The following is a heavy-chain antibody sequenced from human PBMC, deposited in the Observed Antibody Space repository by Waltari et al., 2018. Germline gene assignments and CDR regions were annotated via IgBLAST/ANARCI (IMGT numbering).Heavy chain of an antibody. J-gene: IGHJ3*02. CDR3: LKKNDEVFDRNGLVYDAFDM. Sequence: EVQLVESGGGLVQPGRSLRLSCVGSGFTFDAYAMHWVRQPPGKGLEGVSGINYNSASIGDGESVKGRLIIARDNARNSLYLQMNSLTTEDTALYYCLKKNDEVFDRNGLVYDAFDMWGQGTMVTVSP. V-gene: IGHV3-9*01. D-gene: IGHD3-22*01. CDR2: INYNSASI. CDR1: GFTFDAYA.